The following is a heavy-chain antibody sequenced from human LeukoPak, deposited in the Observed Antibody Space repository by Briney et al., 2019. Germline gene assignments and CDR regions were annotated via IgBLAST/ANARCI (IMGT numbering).Heavy chain of an antibody. J-gene: IGHJ4*02. CDR1: GGSISSYY. D-gene: IGHD3-10*01. CDR3: AREAMVRGVSMYYFDY. CDR2: IYYSGST. V-gene: IGHV4-59*01. Sequence: SETLSLTCTVSGGSISSYYWSWIRQPPGKGLEWIGYIYYSGSTNYNPSLKSRVTISVDTSKNQFSLKLSSVTAADTAVYYRAREAMVRGVSMYYFDYWGQGTLVTVS.